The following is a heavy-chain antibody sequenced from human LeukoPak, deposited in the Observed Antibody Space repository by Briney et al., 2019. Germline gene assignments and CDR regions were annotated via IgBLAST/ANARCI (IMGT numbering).Heavy chain of an antibody. CDR1: GGTFSSYA. Sequence: ASVKVSCKASGGTFSSYAISWVRQAPGQGLEWMGRIIPILGIANYAQKFQGRVTITADKSTSTAYIELSSLRSEDTAVYYCARDLKSGSHYEFEYWGQGTPVTVSS. CDR2: IIPILGIA. D-gene: IGHD1-26*01. CDR3: ARDLKSGSHYEFEY. J-gene: IGHJ4*02. V-gene: IGHV1-69*04.